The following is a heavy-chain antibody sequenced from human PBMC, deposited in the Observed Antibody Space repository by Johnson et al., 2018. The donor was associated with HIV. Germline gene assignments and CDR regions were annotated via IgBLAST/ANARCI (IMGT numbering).Heavy chain of an antibody. Sequence: VQLVESGGGLIQPGGSLRLSCAASGFTVSSNYMSWVRQAPGKGLEWVSVIYSGGSTYYADSVKGRFTISRDKSKHRLYLQMNSLRAEDTAVYYCAIFRSSNWLDAFDIWGKGTMVTVSS. CDR3: AIFRSSNWLDAFDI. D-gene: IGHD6-13*01. CDR2: IYSGGST. CDR1: GFTVSSNY. J-gene: IGHJ3*02. V-gene: IGHV3-53*01.